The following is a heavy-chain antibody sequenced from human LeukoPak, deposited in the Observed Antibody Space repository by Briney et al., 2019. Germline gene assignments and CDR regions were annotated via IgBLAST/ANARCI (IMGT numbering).Heavy chain of an antibody. CDR2: IKGDGSEK. J-gene: IGHJ4*02. Sequence: GGSLRLSCAASGFTFNNFWIAWVRQAPGKGLEWVANIKGDGSEKNYVDSVKGRFTISRDNAMNSLSLQVNSLRVEDTAVYYCARVSGSGSFYRVFDYWGQGTPVTVSS. CDR1: GFTFNNFW. CDR3: ARVSGSGSFYRVFDY. D-gene: IGHD3-10*01. V-gene: IGHV3-7*05.